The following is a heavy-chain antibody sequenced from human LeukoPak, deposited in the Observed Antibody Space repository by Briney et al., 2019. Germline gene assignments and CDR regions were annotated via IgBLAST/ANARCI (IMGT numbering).Heavy chain of an antibody. D-gene: IGHD3-9*01. CDR1: GGSIGSSSYY. Sequence: SETLSLTCTVSGGSIGSSSYYWGWIRQPPGKGLEWIGSIYYSGSTYYNPSLKSRVTISVDTSKNQFSLKLSSVTAADTAVYYCASGYDILTGYYSDYWGQGTLVTVSS. CDR3: ASGYDILTGYYSDY. J-gene: IGHJ4*02. CDR2: IYYSGST. V-gene: IGHV4-39*01.